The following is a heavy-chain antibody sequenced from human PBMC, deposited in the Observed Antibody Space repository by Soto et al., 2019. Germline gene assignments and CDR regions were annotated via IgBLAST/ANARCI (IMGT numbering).Heavy chain of an antibody. Sequence: ASVKVSCKASGHTFTSCAMHWVRQAPGQGLEWMGWINAGNGNTKYSQKFQGRVTITRDTSASTAYMELSSLRSEDTAVYYCARGLNGYLHYFDYWGQGTLVTVS. J-gene: IGHJ4*02. CDR3: ARGLNGYLHYFDY. CDR2: INAGNGNT. CDR1: GHTFTSCA. D-gene: IGHD5-18*01. V-gene: IGHV1-3*01.